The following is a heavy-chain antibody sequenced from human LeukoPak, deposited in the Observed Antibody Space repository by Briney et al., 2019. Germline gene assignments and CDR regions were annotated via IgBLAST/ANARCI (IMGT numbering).Heavy chain of an antibody. J-gene: IGHJ4*02. Sequence: ASVKVSCKVSGYSLTELPMHWVRQAPGKGLEWVGRFDPEEREEIYAQKFQGRVTMTEDTSTHTAYMELTGLRSDDTAVYYCATIELRNFDWLVFDYWGQGTLLSVSS. D-gene: IGHD3-9*01. V-gene: IGHV1-24*01. CDR3: ATIELRNFDWLVFDY. CDR1: GYSLTELP. CDR2: FDPEEREE.